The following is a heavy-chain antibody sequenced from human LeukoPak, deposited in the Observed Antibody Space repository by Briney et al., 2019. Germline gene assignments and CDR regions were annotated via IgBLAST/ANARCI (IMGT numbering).Heavy chain of an antibody. CDR3: AKGSEYNYGPYSFDW. CDR1: GFTFSSYG. J-gene: IGHJ4*02. Sequence: GRSLRLSCAASGFTFSSYGMHWVRQAPGKGLEWVAVIWYDGSNKYYADSVKGRFTISRDNSKNTLYLQMNSLRAEDTAVYYCAKGSEYNYGPYSFDWWGQGTLVTVSS. V-gene: IGHV3-33*06. D-gene: IGHD5-18*01. CDR2: IWYDGSNK.